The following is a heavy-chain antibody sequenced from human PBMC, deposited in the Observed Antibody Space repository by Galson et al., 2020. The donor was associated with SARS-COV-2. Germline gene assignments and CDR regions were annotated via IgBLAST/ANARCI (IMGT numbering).Heavy chain of an antibody. CDR2: ISSSSSYI. Sequence: GESLKISCAASGFTFSSYSMNWVRQAPGKGLEWVSSISSSSSYIYYADSVKGRFTISRDNAKNSLYLQMNSLRAEDTAVYYCARGYCSGGSCPLGGYYYYYYMDVWGKGTTVTVSS. CDR1: GFTFSSYS. CDR3: ARGYCSGGSCPLGGYYYYYYMDV. D-gene: IGHD2-15*01. V-gene: IGHV3-21*01. J-gene: IGHJ6*03.